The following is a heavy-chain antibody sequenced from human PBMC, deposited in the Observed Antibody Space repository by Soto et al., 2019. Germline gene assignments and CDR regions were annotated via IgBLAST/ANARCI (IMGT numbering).Heavy chain of an antibody. CDR1: GYIFTSYA. D-gene: IGHD2-21*02. J-gene: IGHJ4*02. Sequence: ASVKVSCKAFGYIFTSYAMHWVRQAPGQRLEWMGWINVGNGNTKYSQNLQGRVTITRDTSASTAYMELSSLRSEDTAVYYCARSIVVVTALDYWGQGTLVTVSS. CDR3: ARSIVVVTALDY. CDR2: INVGNGNT. V-gene: IGHV1-3*01.